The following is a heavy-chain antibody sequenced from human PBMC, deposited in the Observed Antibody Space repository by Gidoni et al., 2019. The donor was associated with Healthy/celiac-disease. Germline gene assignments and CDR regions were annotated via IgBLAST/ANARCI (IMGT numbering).Heavy chain of an antibody. D-gene: IGHD5-12*01. Sequence: QVQLVQSGAEVKKPGSSVKVSCTASGGTFSSSASTWVGQAPGQGLEWMGGINPIFGTANYAQKFQGKGTITADKSTGTAYRELSSLRSEDTAVYYCASVSMGREMATNYMGDYWGQGTLVTVSS. V-gene: IGHV1-69*06. CDR2: INPIFGTA. J-gene: IGHJ4*02. CDR3: ASVSMGREMATNYMGDY. CDR1: GGTFSSSA.